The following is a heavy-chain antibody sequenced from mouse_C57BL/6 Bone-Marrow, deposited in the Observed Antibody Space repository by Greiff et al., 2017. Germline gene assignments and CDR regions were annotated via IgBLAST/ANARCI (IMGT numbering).Heavy chain of an antibody. CDR3: ASANYSGSSYGYFDG. CDR2: IDPNSGGT. CDR1: GYAFTSSW. D-gene: IGHD1-1*01. Sequence: VKLQQPGAELVKPGASVKLSCKASGYAFTSSWMHWVKQRPGRGLEWIGRIDPNSGGTKYNGKFKGKATLTVDKPSSAAYMQLSSLTSEDSAVXECASANYSGSSYGYFDGWGTGTTVTVSS. V-gene: IGHV1-72*01. J-gene: IGHJ1*03.